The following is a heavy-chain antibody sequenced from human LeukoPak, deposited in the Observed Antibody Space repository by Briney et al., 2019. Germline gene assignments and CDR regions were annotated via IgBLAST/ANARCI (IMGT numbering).Heavy chain of an antibody. CDR1: GYTFTSYD. CDR3: ARVGIAVAGTPGDY. Sequence: ASVKVSCKASGYTFTSYDINWVRQATGQGLEWMGWMNPNSGNTGYAQKFQGRVTMTRNTSISTAYMELSSLRSEDTAVYYCARVGIAVAGTPGDYWGQGTLVTVSS. D-gene: IGHD6-19*01. V-gene: IGHV1-8*01. J-gene: IGHJ4*02. CDR2: MNPNSGNT.